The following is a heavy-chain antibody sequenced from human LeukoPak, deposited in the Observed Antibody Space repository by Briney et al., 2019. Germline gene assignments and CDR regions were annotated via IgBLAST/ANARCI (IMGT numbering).Heavy chain of an antibody. Sequence: ASVKVSCKASGYTFTSYYMHWVRQAPGQGLEWMAIINPSGGSTSYAQKFQGRVTMTRDTSTSTVYMELSSLRSEDTAVYYCARGSVPAAEESTNWFDPWGQGTLVTVSS. J-gene: IGHJ5*02. CDR1: GYTFTSYY. V-gene: IGHV1-46*01. CDR3: ARGSVPAAEESTNWFDP. D-gene: IGHD2-2*01. CDR2: INPSGGST.